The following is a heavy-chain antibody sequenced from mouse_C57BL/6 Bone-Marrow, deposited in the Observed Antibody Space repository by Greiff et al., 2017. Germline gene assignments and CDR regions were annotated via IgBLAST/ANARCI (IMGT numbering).Heavy chain of an antibody. J-gene: IGHJ2*01. Sequence: VQLQQPGAELVKPGASVKLSCKASGYTFTSYWMQWVKQRPGQGLEWIGEIDPSDSYTNYNQKFKGKATLTVDTSSSTAYMQLSSLTSEDSAVYYWARSGATGPYYFDYWGQGTTLTVSA. CDR1: GYTFTSYW. D-gene: IGHD4-1*02. V-gene: IGHV1-50*01. CDR2: IDPSDSYT. CDR3: ARSGATGPYYFDY.